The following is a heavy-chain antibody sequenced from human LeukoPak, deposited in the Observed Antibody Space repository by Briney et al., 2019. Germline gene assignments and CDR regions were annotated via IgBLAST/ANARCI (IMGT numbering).Heavy chain of an antibody. CDR1: GYTFTSYY. D-gene: IGHD6-13*01. J-gene: IGHJ5*02. CDR2: INPNSGGT. CDR3: ARDKNSHKSLCVIAAALCSSWFDP. Sequence: GASVKVSCKASGYTFTSYYMHWVRQAPGQGLEWMGWINPNSGGTNCAQKFQGRVTMTRDTSISTAYMELSRLRSDDTAVYYCARDKNSHKSLCVIAAALCSSWFDPWGQGTLVTVSS. V-gene: IGHV1-2*02.